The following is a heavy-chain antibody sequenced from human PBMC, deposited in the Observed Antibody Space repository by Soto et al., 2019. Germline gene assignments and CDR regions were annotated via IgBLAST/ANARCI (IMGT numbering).Heavy chain of an antibody. CDR1: GFTFSGSA. Sequence: EVQLVESGGGLVQPGGSLKLSCAASGFTFSGSAIHWVRQASGKGLEWVGRVRSKLNNYATAYPASAAGRFTVSRDDSRNTAYLQLNSLKVEDTAVYFCSRHPDLLPEATGTPLGQGTLVIVSS. CDR2: VRSKLNNYAT. J-gene: IGHJ5*02. V-gene: IGHV3-73*01. CDR3: SRHPDLLPEATGTP. D-gene: IGHD1-1*01.